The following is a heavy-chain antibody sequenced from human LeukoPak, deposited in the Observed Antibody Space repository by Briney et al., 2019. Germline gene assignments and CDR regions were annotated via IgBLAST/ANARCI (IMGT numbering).Heavy chain of an antibody. Sequence: SETLSLTCTVSGGSISSYYWSWIRQPPGKGLEWIGSIYYSGSTYYNPSLKSRVTISVDTSKNQFSLKLSSVTAADTAVYYCARGRYSYGWYYYDSSGYQLFDYWGQGTLVTVSS. V-gene: IGHV4-39*01. CDR3: ARGRYSYGWYYYDSSGYQLFDY. J-gene: IGHJ4*02. CDR2: IYYSGST. D-gene: IGHD3-22*01. CDR1: GGSISSYY.